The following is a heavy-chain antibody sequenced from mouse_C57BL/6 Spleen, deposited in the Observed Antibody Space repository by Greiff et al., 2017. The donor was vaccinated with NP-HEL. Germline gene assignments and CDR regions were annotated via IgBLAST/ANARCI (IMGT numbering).Heavy chain of an antibody. CDR3: ARRYGSSDYYAMDY. Sequence: QVHVKQPGAELVKPGASVKLSCKASGYTFTSYWMQWVKQRPGQGLEWIGEIDPSDSYTNYNQKFKGKATLTVDTSSSTAYMQLSSLTSEDSAVYYCARRYGSSDYYAMDYWGQGTSVTVSS. CDR2: IDPSDSYT. CDR1: GYTFTSYW. J-gene: IGHJ4*01. V-gene: IGHV1-50*01. D-gene: IGHD1-1*01.